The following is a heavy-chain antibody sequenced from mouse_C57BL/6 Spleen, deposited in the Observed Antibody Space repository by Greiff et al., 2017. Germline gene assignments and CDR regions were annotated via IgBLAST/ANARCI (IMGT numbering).Heavy chain of an antibody. Sequence: VKLQQPGAELVKPGASVKLSCKASGYTFTSYWMHWVKQRPGQGLEWIGMIHPNSGSTNYNEKFKSKATLTVDKSSSTAYMQLSSLTSEDSAVYYCASPLTTVVGYWGQGTTLTVSS. CDR1: GYTFTSYW. CDR2: IHPNSGST. V-gene: IGHV1-64*01. J-gene: IGHJ2*01. D-gene: IGHD1-1*01. CDR3: ASPLTTVVGY.